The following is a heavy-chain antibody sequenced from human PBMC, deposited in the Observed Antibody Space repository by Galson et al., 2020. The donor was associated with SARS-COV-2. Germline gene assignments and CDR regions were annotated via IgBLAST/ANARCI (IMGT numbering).Heavy chain of an antibody. V-gene: IGHV4-61*01. CDR2: SYYSGST. J-gene: IGHJ3*02. Sequence: SETLRLSCTVSGGTFSSGRYYWIWIGQPPGKGLEWIGYSYYSGSTNYNPALKSRVTILVDTSKNQFSLKLSSVTAADTAVYYCARGLYYYDSSGSARLDAFDIWGQGTMVTVSS. CDR3: ARGLYYYDSSGSARLDAFDI. CDR1: GGTFSSGRYY. D-gene: IGHD3-22*01.